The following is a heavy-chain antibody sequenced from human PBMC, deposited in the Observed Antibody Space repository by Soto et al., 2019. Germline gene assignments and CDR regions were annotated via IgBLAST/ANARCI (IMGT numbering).Heavy chain of an antibody. V-gene: IGHV1-8*01. Sequence: XSVKVSFNASGYSFTNYDIHLVRQAAGLGLEWMGWMNPGNNQHVYTQKFRDRVTVSTDTSKNQFSLKVTSVTVADTAVYYCARTQPPALQDYWGQGTLVTVSS. CDR2: MNPGNNQH. CDR1: GYSFTNYD. J-gene: IGHJ4*02. CDR3: ARTQPPALQDY.